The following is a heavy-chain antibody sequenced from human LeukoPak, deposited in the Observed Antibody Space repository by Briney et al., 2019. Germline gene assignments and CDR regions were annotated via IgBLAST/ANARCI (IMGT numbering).Heavy chain of an antibody. CDR1: GYTFTGYY. CDR3: ARNERGSGWYGVYYYYMDV. J-gene: IGHJ6*03. D-gene: IGHD6-19*01. CDR2: INPNSGGT. V-gene: IGHV1-2*02. Sequence: SVKVSCKASGYTFTGYYMHWVRQAPGQGLEWMGWINPNSGGTNYAQKFQGRVTMTRDASISTAYMELSRLRSDDTAVYYCARNERGSGWYGVYYYYMDVWGKGTTVTVSS.